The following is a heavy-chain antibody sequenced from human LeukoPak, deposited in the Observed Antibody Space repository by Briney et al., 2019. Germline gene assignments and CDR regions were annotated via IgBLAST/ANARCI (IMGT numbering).Heavy chain of an antibody. Sequence: GGSLRLSCAASGFTFRNYWMSWVRQAPGEGLEWVANIRPDGSQKYYVDSARGRFTVSRDNAKSSLYLQMSSLRPEDTATYYCARDFQPRYCSSSSCSPAWGQGTTVTVSS. J-gene: IGHJ6*02. V-gene: IGHV3-7*03. D-gene: IGHD2-2*01. CDR2: IRPDGSQK. CDR1: GFTFRNYW. CDR3: ARDFQPRYCSSSSCSPA.